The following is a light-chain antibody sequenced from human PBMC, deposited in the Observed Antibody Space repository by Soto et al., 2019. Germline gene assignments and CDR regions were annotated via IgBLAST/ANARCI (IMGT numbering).Light chain of an antibody. CDR3: QQYNSYSTWT. CDR2: KAS. V-gene: IGKV1-5*03. CDR1: QSISSR. J-gene: IGKJ1*01. Sequence: DIQMTPSPSTLSVSVGDTVTVTCRASQSISSRLAWYQQKPGKAPQVLIYKASSLQSGVPSRFSGSGSGTEFTLTISSLQPDDFATYYCQQYNSYSTWTFGQGTKVDIK.